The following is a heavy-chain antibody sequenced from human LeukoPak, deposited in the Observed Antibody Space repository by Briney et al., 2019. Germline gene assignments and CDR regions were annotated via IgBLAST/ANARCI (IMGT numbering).Heavy chain of an antibody. D-gene: IGHD2-15*01. Sequence: ASVKVSCKASGYTFTSYDINWVRQATGQGLEWMGWMNPNSGNTGYAQKLQGRVTMTTDTSTSTAYMELRSLRSDDTAVYYCARVIIVVVAANPGDYWGQGTLVTVSS. CDR2: MNPNSGNT. CDR3: ARVIIVVVAANPGDY. CDR1: GYTFTSYD. V-gene: IGHV1-8*01. J-gene: IGHJ4*02.